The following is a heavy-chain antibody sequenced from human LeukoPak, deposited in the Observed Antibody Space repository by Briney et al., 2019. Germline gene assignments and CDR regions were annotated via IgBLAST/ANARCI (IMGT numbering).Heavy chain of an antibody. J-gene: IGHJ6*02. D-gene: IGHD6-19*01. CDR3: ARTRSVDV. CDR2: ISSHSIYI. Sequence: PGGSLRLSCAGSGFTFSRYSMNWVRQAPGKGLEWVSTISSHSIYIYYADSVKGRFTISRDNAKNSLFLQMNSLRAEDTAVYYCARTRSVDVWGQGTTVTVSS. CDR1: GFTFSRYS. V-gene: IGHV3-21*01.